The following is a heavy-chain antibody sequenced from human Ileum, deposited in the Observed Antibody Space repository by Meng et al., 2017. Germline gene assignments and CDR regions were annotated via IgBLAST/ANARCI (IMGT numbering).Heavy chain of an antibody. J-gene: IGHJ4*02. CDR1: GYTFTSHV. V-gene: IGHV3-30*03. CDR3: AIGYCSSATCSPNF. Sequence: QVQLVESGGGVVQPGRSVRLSCAASGYTFTSHVMYWVRQAPGKGLEWVALISYDGRDQYYIDSVKGRFTISRDNSKSTLYLQLNSLRAEDTAVYYCAIGYCSSATCSPNFWGQGTLVTVSS. CDR2: ISYDGRDQ. D-gene: IGHD2-2*01.